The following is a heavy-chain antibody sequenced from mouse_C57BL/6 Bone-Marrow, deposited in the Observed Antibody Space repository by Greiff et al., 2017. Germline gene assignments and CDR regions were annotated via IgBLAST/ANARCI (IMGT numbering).Heavy chain of an antibody. CDR3: ASITTVWYFDV. V-gene: IGHV14-4*01. D-gene: IGHD1-1*01. CDR2: IDPENGDT. Sequence: VQLQQSGAELVRPGASVKLSCTASGFNIKDDYMHWVKQRPEQGLEWIGWIDPENGDTDYASKFQGKATITADKSSNTAYLQLSSLTSEDTAVYYCASITTVWYFDVWGTGTTVTVSS. CDR1: GFNIKDDY. J-gene: IGHJ1*03.